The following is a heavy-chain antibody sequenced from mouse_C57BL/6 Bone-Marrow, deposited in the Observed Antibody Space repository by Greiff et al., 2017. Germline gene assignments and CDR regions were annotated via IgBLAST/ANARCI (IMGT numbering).Heavy chain of an antibody. D-gene: IGHD1-1*01. CDR1: GYTFTSYW. CDR2: IYPGSGST. V-gene: IGHV1-55*01. Sequence: QVHVKQPGAELVKPGASVKMSCKASGYTFTSYWIPWVKQRPGQGLEWIGGIYPGSGSTNYHEKFKSKATLTVDKSYSNAYMQLSSLTSEYSAVDYYDTTVVVHHWYIDDWGTGTTVTVSS. J-gene: IGHJ1*03. CDR3: DTTVVVHHWYIDD.